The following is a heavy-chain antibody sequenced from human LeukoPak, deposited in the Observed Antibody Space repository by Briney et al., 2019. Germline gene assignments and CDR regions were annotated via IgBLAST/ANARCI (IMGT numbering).Heavy chain of an antibody. CDR1: GGSISSNNYY. D-gene: IGHD3-9*01. CDR2: IYYSGST. V-gene: IGHV4-39*07. CDR3: AGASGLRYFDWSVNWFDP. J-gene: IGHJ5*02. Sequence: PSETLSLTCTVSGGSISSNNYYWGWIRQPPGKGLEWIVNIYYSGSTYYNPSLKSRVTISVDTSKNQLSLKLSSVTAADTAMYYCAGASGLRYFDWSVNWFDPWGQGTLVTVSS.